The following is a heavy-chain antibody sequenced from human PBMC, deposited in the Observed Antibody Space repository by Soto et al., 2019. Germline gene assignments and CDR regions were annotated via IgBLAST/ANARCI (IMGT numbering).Heavy chain of an antibody. CDR2: ISGSGGST. Sequence: GGSLRLSCAASGFTFSSYAMSWVRQAPGKGLEWVSAISGSGGSTYYADSVKGRFTISRDNSKNTLYLQMNSLRAEDTAVYYFANGEAVAGKTYYYYGMDVWGQGTTVTVSS. CDR3: ANGEAVAGKTYYYYGMDV. CDR1: GFTFSSYA. D-gene: IGHD6-19*01. J-gene: IGHJ6*02. V-gene: IGHV3-23*01.